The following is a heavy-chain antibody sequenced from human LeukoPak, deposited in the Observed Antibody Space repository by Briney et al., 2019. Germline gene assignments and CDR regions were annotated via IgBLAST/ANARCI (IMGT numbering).Heavy chain of an antibody. CDR2: ISSSSSYI. D-gene: IGHD6-19*01. CDR3: ARDWVGSGWNLYFDY. Sequence: GGSLRLSCAASGFTFSSYSMNWVRQAPGKGLEWVSSISSSSSYIYYADSVKGRFTISRDNAKNSLYLQMNSLRAEDTAVYYCARDWVGSGWNLYFDYWGQGTLVTVSS. V-gene: IGHV3-21*01. J-gene: IGHJ4*02. CDR1: GFTFSSYS.